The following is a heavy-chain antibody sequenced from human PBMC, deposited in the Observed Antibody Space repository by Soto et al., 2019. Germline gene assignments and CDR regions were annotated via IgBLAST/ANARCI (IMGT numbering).Heavy chain of an antibody. CDR3: ARSLVPTRGTNNWFYP. V-gene: IGHV6-1*01. CDR2: TYYRSKWYN. CDR1: GDSVSSNSAA. J-gene: IGHJ5*02. D-gene: IGHD3-16*01. Sequence: SQTLSRTCVISGDSVSSNSAAWNWIRQSPSRGLEWLGRTYYRSKWYNDYAVSVKSRITINPDTSKNQFSLQLNSVTPEDTAVYYRARSLVPTRGTNNWFYPWGQRTLVTVSS.